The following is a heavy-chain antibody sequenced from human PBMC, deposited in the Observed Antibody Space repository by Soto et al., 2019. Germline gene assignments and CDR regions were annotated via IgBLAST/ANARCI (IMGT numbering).Heavy chain of an antibody. CDR1: GFTFVSYS. CDR2: ISSSSSYI. Sequence: EVQLVESGGGLVKPGGSLGLSCAASGFTFVSYSLNWFRRAPGKGLGGVSSISSSSSYIYYADSVKGRFTISRDNAKNSLYLQMNSLRAEDTAVYYCARDQPGYSYGYGLGYWGQGTLVTVSS. CDR3: ARDQPGYSYGYGLGY. D-gene: IGHD5-18*01. V-gene: IGHV3-21*01. J-gene: IGHJ4*02.